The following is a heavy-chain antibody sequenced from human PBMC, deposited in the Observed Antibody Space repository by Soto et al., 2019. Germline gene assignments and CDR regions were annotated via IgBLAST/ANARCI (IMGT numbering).Heavy chain of an antibody. CDR2: ISSSSSYT. V-gene: IGHV3-11*06. CDR1: GFTCSDYC. Sequence: PVRSLRLSWIASGFTCSDYCISWIRQAPGKGLEWDSYISSSSSYTNYADSVKGRFTISRDNAKNSLYLQMNSLRDEDMAVYYSARETGCSCVVSLRGQGTLVTLSS. J-gene: IGHJ1*01. D-gene: IGHD2-2*01. CDR3: ARETGCSCVVSL.